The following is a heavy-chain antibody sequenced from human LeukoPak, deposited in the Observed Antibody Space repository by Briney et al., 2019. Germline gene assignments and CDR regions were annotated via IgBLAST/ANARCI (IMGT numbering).Heavy chain of an antibody. D-gene: IGHD3-22*01. Sequence: SETLSLTCTVSGGSISSGGYYWSWIRQPPGKGLEWIGYIYYSGSTYYNPSLKSRVTMSVDTSKNQFSLELNSVTAADTAVYYCARIGPRDAFDIWGQGTMVTVSS. CDR1: GGSISSGGYY. V-gene: IGHV4-30-4*08. J-gene: IGHJ3*02. CDR2: IYYSGST. CDR3: ARIGPRDAFDI.